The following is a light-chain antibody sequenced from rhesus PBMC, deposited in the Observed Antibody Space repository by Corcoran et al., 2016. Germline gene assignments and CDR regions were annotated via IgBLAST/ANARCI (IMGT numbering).Light chain of an antibody. CDR1: QGISSW. CDR2: KAS. V-gene: IGKV1-22*01. CDR3: LQYSSSPYS. Sequence: DIQMTQSPSSRSASVGDTVTISCQASQGISSWLAWYQQKPGKAPQLRIYKASSLQSGVPSRFSGRGSGTAFTLTLRSLPPEDFATYYFLQYSSSPYSFGQGTKVEIK. J-gene: IGKJ2*01.